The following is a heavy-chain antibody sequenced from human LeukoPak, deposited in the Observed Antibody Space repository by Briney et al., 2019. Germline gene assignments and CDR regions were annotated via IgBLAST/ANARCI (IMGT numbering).Heavy chain of an antibody. Sequence: SETLSLTCTVSGGSISSSSYYWGWIRQPPGKGLEWIGSIYYSGSTYYNPSLQIRVTISVDTSKNQLSLTLSSVTAADTAVYYCAREVSGGGTIFGVVITENYYYYCYMDVWGKGTTVTVSS. J-gene: IGHJ6*03. D-gene: IGHD3-3*01. CDR1: GGSISSSSYY. CDR2: IYYSGST. V-gene: IGHV4-39*07. CDR3: AREVSGGGTIFGVVITENYYYYCYMDV.